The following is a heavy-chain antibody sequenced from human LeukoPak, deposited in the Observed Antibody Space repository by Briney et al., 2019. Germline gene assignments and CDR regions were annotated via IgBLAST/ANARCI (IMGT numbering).Heavy chain of an antibody. J-gene: IGHJ4*02. CDR3: ARRRANSGDYVDY. CDR2: MNPNSGST. CDR1: GYTFTNYD. V-gene: IGHV1-8*01. D-gene: IGHD4-17*01. Sequence: GASVKVSCKASGYTFTNYDINWVRQATGQELEWMGWMNPNSGSTGYAQKFQDRVIMTRNTSISTAYMELSSLRSEDTAVYNCARRRANSGDYVDYWGQGTLVTVSS.